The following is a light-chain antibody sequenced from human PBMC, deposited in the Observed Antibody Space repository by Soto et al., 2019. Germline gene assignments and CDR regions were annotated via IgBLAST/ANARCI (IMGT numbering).Light chain of an antibody. J-gene: IGKJ3*01. CDR2: LGS. CDR3: MQTRQTPFT. CDR1: QSLLHSNGYNY. Sequence: DIVMTQPPLTLPVTPGEPASISCRSSQSLLHSNGYNYFDWYLQKPGQSPQLLIYLGSYRASGVPDRFSGSGSGTDFTLKISRVEAEDVGVYYCMQTRQTPFTFGPGTKVDIK. V-gene: IGKV2-28*01.